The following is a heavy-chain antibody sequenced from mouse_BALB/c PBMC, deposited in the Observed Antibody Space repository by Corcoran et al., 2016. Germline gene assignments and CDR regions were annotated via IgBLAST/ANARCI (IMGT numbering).Heavy chain of an antibody. CDR3: ATGTYYFDY. D-gene: IGHD4-1*01. CDR1: GYTFTTAG. Sequence: QIQLVQSGPALKKPGETVRISCKASGYTFTTAGMKWVQKMPGKGLKWIGWINTHSGVPKYAEDFKGRFAFSLETSASTAYLQISNLKNEDTATYFCATGTYYFDYWGQGTTLTVSS. J-gene: IGHJ2*01. V-gene: IGHV9-4*02. CDR2: INTHSGVP.